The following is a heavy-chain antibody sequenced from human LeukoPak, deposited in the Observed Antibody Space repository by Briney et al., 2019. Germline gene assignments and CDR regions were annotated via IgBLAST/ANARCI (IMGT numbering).Heavy chain of an antibody. V-gene: IGHV3-30*02. CDR3: AKGGVTVAGNNWFDP. Sequence: GGSLRLSCAASGFTFSSYGMHWVRQAPGKGLEWVAFIRYDGSNKYYADSVKGRFTISRDNSKNTLYLQMNSLRAEDTAVYYCAKGGVTVAGNNWFDPWGQGTLVTVSS. D-gene: IGHD6-19*01. J-gene: IGHJ5*02. CDR2: IRYDGSNK. CDR1: GFTFSSYG.